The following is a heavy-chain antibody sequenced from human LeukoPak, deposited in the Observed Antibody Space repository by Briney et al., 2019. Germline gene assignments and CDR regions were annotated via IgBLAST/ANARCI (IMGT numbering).Heavy chain of an antibody. Sequence: GGSLRLSCAASGFTFSDYYMSWIRQAPGKGLEWVSYISSSGNTIYYADSVRGRFTISRDNAKNSLYLQMNSLRAEDSAVYYCARAAGSSWPFDYWGQGTLVTVSS. V-gene: IGHV3-11*04. CDR2: ISSSGNTI. D-gene: IGHD6-13*01. CDR1: GFTFSDYY. J-gene: IGHJ4*02. CDR3: ARAAGSSWPFDY.